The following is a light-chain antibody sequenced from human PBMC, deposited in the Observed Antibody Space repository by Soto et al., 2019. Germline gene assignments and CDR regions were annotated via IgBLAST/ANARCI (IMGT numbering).Light chain of an antibody. J-gene: IGKJ2*01. CDR3: LQSNSFPHT. CDR2: AAS. V-gene: IGKV1-12*01. Sequence: DIQMTQSPSSVSASVGDRVTITCRASQHISSWLAWYQQKPGKAPQLLIYAASSLQSGVPSRFSGSASGTDFTLTVSSLQPEDFATYYCLQSNSFPHTFGQGTKLEIK. CDR1: QHISSW.